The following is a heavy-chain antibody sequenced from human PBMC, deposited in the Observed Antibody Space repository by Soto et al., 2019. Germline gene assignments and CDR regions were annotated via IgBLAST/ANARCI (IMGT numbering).Heavy chain of an antibody. J-gene: IGHJ6*01. CDR1: GFTFSDSW. D-gene: IGHD3-16*01. CDR2: IKQDGSEK. Sequence: EVQLVESGGGLVQPGGSLRLSCAASGFTFSDSWMDWVRQAPGKGPEWVANIKQDGSEKNYVDSVKGRFTISRDDAKNSLYLQMNSLRGEDPAVYYCASLGRHGWGQGTTVTVSS. CDR3: ASLGRHG. V-gene: IGHV3-7*01.